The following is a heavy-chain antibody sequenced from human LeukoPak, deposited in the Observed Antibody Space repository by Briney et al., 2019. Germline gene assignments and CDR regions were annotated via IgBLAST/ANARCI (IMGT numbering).Heavy chain of an antibody. V-gene: IGHV3-74*01. CDR3: TTGPSYGYEW. J-gene: IGHJ4*02. D-gene: IGHD3-16*01. Sequence: GGSLRLSCAVSGMTFSNHWMQWVRQAPGKGLVWVSLIKTDGRTRIYTDSVKGRFTISRDNGKSILYLQMNSLRAEDTGIYYCTTGPSYGYEWWGQGTVVTVSS. CDR2: IKTDGRTR. CDR1: GMTFSNHW.